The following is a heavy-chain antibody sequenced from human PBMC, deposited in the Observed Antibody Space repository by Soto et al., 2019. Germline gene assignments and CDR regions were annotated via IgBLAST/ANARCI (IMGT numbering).Heavy chain of an antibody. D-gene: IGHD7-27*01. CDR1: GDSISNHY. V-gene: IGHV4-59*08. CDR3: AKNWNWGSLVH. Sequence: SETLSLTCTVSGDSISNHYWSLIRQSPGKGLEWIGFIYYGGSTNYNPSLKSRVTISVDTPKNQFSLKLSSVTAADTAVYYCAKNWNWGSLVHWGQGTLVTVSS. J-gene: IGHJ4*02. CDR2: IYYGGST.